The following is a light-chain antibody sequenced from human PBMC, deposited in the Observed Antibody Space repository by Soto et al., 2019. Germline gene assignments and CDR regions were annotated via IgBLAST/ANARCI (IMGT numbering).Light chain of an antibody. CDR2: DAS. CDR3: QHYNSYSEA. V-gene: IGKV1-33*01. CDR1: HDISNY. Sequence: DIQMTQSPSSLSASVGDRVTITCHASHDISNYLNWYPQKPGKAPKXLIYDASNLETGVPSRFSGSGSGTEFTLTISSLQPDDFATYYCQHYNSYSEAFGQGTKGDI. J-gene: IGKJ1*01.